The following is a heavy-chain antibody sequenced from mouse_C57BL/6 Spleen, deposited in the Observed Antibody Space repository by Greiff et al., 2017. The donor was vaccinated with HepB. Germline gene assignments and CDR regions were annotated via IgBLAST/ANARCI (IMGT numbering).Heavy chain of an antibody. Sequence: EVKLMESGGGLVKPGGSLKLSCAASGFTFSSYAMSWVRQTPEKRLEWVATISDGGSYTYYPDNVKGRFTISRDNAKNNLYLQMSHLKSKDTAMYYCASRDGYYGYFDVRGAGTTVTVSS. J-gene: IGHJ1*01. CDR1: GFTFSSYA. D-gene: IGHD2-3*01. CDR2: ISDGGSYT. CDR3: ASRDGYYGYFDV. V-gene: IGHV5-4*03.